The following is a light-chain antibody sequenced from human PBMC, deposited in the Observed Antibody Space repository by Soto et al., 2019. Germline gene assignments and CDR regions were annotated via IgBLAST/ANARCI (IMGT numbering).Light chain of an antibody. CDR2: GAS. CDR3: QQYDRSPPIT. Sequence: EIVLTQSPGTLSLSPGERATLSCRASQTVNSNYLAWYQQRAGQAPRLLIYGASTRAADIPDRFSGSGSGTDFTITISSLEPEDFAVYYCQQYDRSPPITFGGGTKVEIK. CDR1: QTVNSNY. V-gene: IGKV3-20*01. J-gene: IGKJ4*01.